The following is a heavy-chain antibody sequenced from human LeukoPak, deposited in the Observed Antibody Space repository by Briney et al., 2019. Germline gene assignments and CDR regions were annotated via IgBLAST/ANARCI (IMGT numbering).Heavy chain of an antibody. V-gene: IGHV3-21*01. CDR1: GFTFSSYS. Sequence: GGSLRLSCAASGFTFSSYSMNWVRQAPGKGLEWVSSISSASDNIYYTDSVKGRFTISRDNAQNSLYLQIHSLRAEDTAVYYCARDRSDGHFDSSGYLIYDAFDFWGQGTVVTVSS. J-gene: IGHJ3*01. CDR2: ISSASDNI. D-gene: IGHD3-22*01. CDR3: ARDRSDGHFDSSGYLIYDAFDF.